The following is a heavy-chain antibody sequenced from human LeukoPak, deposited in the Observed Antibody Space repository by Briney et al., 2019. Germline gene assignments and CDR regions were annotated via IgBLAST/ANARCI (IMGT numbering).Heavy chain of an antibody. CDR1: GGSISSYY. D-gene: IGHD2-2*01. V-gene: IGHV4-59*08. J-gene: IGHJ6*02. CDR2: IYYSGST. CDR3: AREVVPAAIGYYYGMDV. Sequence: SETLSLTCTVSGGSISSYYWSWIRQPPGKGLEWIGYIYYSGSTNYNPSLKSRVTISVDTSKNQFSLKLSSVTAADTAVYYCAREVVPAAIGYYYGMDVWGQGTTVTVSS.